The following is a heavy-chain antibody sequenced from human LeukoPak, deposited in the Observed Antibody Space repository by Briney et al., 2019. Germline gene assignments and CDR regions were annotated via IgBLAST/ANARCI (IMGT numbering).Heavy chain of an antibody. CDR3: AILSGSYDWFDP. V-gene: IGHV1-69*04. J-gene: IGHJ5*02. Sequence: GASVKVSCKASGGTFISYAISWVRQAPGQGLEWMGRIIPILGIANYAQKFQGRVTITADKSTSTAYMELSSLRSEDTAVYYCAILSGSYDWFDPWGQGTLVTVSS. CDR2: IIPILGIA. D-gene: IGHD1-26*01. CDR1: GGTFISYA.